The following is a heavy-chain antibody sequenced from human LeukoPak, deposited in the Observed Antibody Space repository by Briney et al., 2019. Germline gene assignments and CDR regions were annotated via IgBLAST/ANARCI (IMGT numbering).Heavy chain of an antibody. J-gene: IGHJ5*02. CDR2: ISAYNGNT. V-gene: IGHV1-18*04. CDR1: GYTFTNFY. Sequence: ASVKVSCKTSGYTFTNFYMHWVRQAPGQGLEWMGWISAYNGNTNYAQKLQGRVTMTTDTSTSTAYMELRSLRSDDTAVYYCARIVSGEINWFDPWGQGTLVTVSS. D-gene: IGHD2-2*01. CDR3: ARIVSGEINWFDP.